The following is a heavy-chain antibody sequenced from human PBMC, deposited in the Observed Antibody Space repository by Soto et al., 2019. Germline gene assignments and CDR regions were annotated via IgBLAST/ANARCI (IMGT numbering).Heavy chain of an antibody. CDR2: IIPIFGTA. D-gene: IGHD5-18*01. Sequence: SVKVSCKASGGTFSSYAISWVRQAPGQGLEWMGGIIPIFGTANYAQKFQGRVTITADESTSTAYMELSSLRSEDTTVYYCARVDTAMVFYGMDVWGQGTTVTVSS. V-gene: IGHV1-69*13. CDR1: GGTFSSYA. J-gene: IGHJ6*02. CDR3: ARVDTAMVFYGMDV.